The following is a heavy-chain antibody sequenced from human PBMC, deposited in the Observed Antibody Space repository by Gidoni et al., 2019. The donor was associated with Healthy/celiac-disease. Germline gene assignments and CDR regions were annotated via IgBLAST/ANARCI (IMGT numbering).Heavy chain of an antibody. CDR3: ARDQGPQYGDYPYYYYYGMDV. Sequence: EVQLVESGGGLVQPGGSLRLSCAASGFTFSSYSMNWVRQAPGKGLEWVSYISSSSSTIYYADSVKGRFTISRDNAKNSLYLQMNSLRDEDTAVYYCARDQGPQYGDYPYYYYYGMDVWGQGTTVTVSS. V-gene: IGHV3-48*02. CDR2: ISSSSSTI. D-gene: IGHD4-17*01. J-gene: IGHJ6*02. CDR1: GFTFSSYS.